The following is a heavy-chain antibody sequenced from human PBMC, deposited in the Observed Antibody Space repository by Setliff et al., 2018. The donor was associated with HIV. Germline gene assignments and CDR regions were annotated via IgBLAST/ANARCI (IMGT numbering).Heavy chain of an antibody. CDR1: GGSFSGYY. CDR2: INHSGST. J-gene: IGHJ4*02. Sequence: SETLSLTCAVYGGSFSGYYWSWIRQPPGKGLEWIGEINHSGSTNYNPFLKSRVTISVDTSKNQFSLKLSSVTAADTAVYYCAIHRPYYYDSSGYYYEGIIDYWGQGTLVTVSS. V-gene: IGHV4-34*01. CDR3: AIHRPYYYDSSGYYYEGIIDY. D-gene: IGHD3-22*01.